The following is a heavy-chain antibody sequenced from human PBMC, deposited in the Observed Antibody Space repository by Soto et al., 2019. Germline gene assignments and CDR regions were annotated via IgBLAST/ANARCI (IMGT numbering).Heavy chain of an antibody. Sequence: PGGSLRLSCAASGFTFSDYAMNWVRQSPGKGLEWVSSISSSGTYIYYADSLKGRFTISRDNAKNSVDLQMNSLRADGTAVYYCARVRMYYSSSQAAYYLDYWGQGVLVTVSS. D-gene: IGHD6-13*01. J-gene: IGHJ4*02. CDR3: ARVRMYYSSSQAAYYLDY. V-gene: IGHV3-21*01. CDR1: GFTFSDYA. CDR2: ISSSGTYI.